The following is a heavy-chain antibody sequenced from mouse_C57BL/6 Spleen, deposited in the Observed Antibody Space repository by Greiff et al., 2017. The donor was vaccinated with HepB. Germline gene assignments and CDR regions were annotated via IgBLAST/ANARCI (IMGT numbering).Heavy chain of an antibody. V-gene: IGHV1-55*01. CDR3: ARNYDGYYSAMDY. Sequence: QVQLQQPGAELVKPGASVKMSCKASGYTFTSYWITWVKQRPGQGLEWIGDIYPGSGSTNYNEKFKSKATLTVDTSSSTAYTQLSSLTSEDSAVYYCARNYDGYYSAMDYWGQGTSVTVSS. D-gene: IGHD2-3*01. CDR2: IYPGSGST. J-gene: IGHJ4*01. CDR1: GYTFTSYW.